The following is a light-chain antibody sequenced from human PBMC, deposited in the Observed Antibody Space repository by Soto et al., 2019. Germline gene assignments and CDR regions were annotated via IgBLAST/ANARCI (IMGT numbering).Light chain of an antibody. CDR1: QSVSNY. J-gene: IGKJ4*01. CDR2: DAS. CDR3: QQRSNWPLLT. V-gene: IGKV3-11*01. Sequence: EIVLTQSPATLSLSPGERATLSCRASQSVSNYLAWYQQKPGQAPRLLIYDASNMPTGIPARFSGSGSGTDFTLTISSLEPEDFAVYYCQQRSNWPLLTFGGGTKVEIK.